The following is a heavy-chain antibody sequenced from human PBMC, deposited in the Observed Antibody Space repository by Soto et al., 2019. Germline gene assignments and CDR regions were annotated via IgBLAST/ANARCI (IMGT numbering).Heavy chain of an antibody. CDR1: GGSISNYY. V-gene: IGHV4-4*07. Sequence: SETLSLTCAVSGGSISNYYWSWIRQPAGKGLEWIGRFYASGYTNYNPSLKGRVTMSLDISKNQFSLRLSSVTAADTAVYYCARGNQVAMSDYWGQGTLVTSPQ. J-gene: IGHJ4*02. CDR3: ARGNQVAMSDY. CDR2: FYASGYT.